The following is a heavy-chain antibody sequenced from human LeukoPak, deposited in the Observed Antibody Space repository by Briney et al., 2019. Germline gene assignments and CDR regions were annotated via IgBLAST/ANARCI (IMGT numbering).Heavy chain of an antibody. CDR1: GYTFTDHY. V-gene: IGHV1-2*02. Sequence: ASVKVSCKALGYTFTDHYFHWLRQAPGQGLEWMGWIHPGRGDTNYAQKFQGRVSLTRDTSVSTAYMELSRLTSDDTAVYYCARDHNWGPDYWGQGTLVTVSS. J-gene: IGHJ4*02. CDR3: ARDHNWGPDY. CDR2: IHPGRGDT. D-gene: IGHD7-27*01.